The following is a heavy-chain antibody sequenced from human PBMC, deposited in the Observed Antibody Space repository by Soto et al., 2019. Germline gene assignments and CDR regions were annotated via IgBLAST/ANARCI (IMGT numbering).Heavy chain of an antibody. CDR2: IWYDGSNK. J-gene: IGHJ6*02. CDR1: GFTFSSYG. Sequence: PGGSLRLSCAASGFTFSSYGMHWVRQAPGKGLEWVAVIWYDGSNKYYADSVKGRFIISRDNSKNTLYLQMNSLRAEDTAVYYCARDGGTTAFMDVWGQGTTVTVSS. V-gene: IGHV3-33*01. CDR3: ARDGGTTAFMDV. D-gene: IGHD4-17*01.